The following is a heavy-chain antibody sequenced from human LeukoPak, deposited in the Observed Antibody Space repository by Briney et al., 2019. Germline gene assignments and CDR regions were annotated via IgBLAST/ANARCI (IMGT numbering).Heavy chain of an antibody. CDR2: ISGSGGST. Sequence: PGGSLRLSCAASGFIFSSYAMSWVRQAPGKGLEWVSAISGSGGSTYYADSVKGRFTISRDNSKNTLYLQMNSLRAEDTAVYYCAKDWIGYCSGGSCLGKDAFDIWGQGTMVTVSS. D-gene: IGHD2-15*01. J-gene: IGHJ3*02. CDR3: AKDWIGYCSGGSCLGKDAFDI. CDR1: GFIFSSYA. V-gene: IGHV3-23*01.